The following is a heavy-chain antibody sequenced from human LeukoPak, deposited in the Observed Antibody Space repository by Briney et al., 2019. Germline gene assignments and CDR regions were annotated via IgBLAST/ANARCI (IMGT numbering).Heavy chain of an antibody. CDR1: GYTFNGFY. CDR3: ARDLDYYDSSGSGWFDP. V-gene: IGHV1-18*04. J-gene: IGHJ5*02. D-gene: IGHD3-22*01. CDR2: ISTYNGNT. Sequence: ASVRVSCKASGYTFNGFYLHWVRQAPGQGLEWMGWISTYNGNTNYAQKFQGRVTMTTDTSTNTAYMELRSLRSDDTAVYYCARDLDYYDSSGSGWFDPWGQGTLVTVSS.